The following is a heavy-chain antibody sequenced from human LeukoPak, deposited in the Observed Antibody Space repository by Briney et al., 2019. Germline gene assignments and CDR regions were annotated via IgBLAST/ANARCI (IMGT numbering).Heavy chain of an antibody. CDR2: IYYSGGN. D-gene: IGHD1-26*01. CDR3: ARRKVVGATTPFDY. CDR1: GGSISSSSYY. Sequence: PSDTLSLTCTVSGGSISSSSYYWGWIRQPPGKGLEWIGSIYYSGGNFYNPSLRGRVTILVDTSKNHLSLKLSSVTDADTAVYYCARRKVVGATTPFDYWGQGILVTVSS. J-gene: IGHJ4*02. V-gene: IGHV4-39*02.